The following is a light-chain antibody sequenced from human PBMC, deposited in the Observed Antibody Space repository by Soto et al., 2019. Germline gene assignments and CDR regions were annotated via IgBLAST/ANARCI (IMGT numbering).Light chain of an antibody. Sequence: QSALTQPASVSGSPGQSITISCTGTSSDVGGYNYVSWYQQHPGKAPKLMIYEVSNRPSGVSNRFSGSKSGNTASLTISVLQAEDEADYYCSSYTSSNTVVFGGGTKLTVL. CDR3: SSYTSSNTVV. CDR1: SSDVGGYNY. CDR2: EVS. J-gene: IGLJ2*01. V-gene: IGLV2-14*01.